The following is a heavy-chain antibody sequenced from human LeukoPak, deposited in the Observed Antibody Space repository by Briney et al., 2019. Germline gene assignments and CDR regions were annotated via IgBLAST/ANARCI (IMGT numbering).Heavy chain of an antibody. J-gene: IGHJ6*02. CDR1: GFTFSSYA. CDR2: ISYDGSNK. CDR3: ARDPHWSPRRSYGMDV. Sequence: GGSLRLSCAASGFTFSSYAMHWVRQAPGKGLEWVAVISYDGSNKYYADSVKGRFTISRDNSNNTLYLQMNSLRAEDTAVYYCARDPHWSPRRSYGMDVWGQGTTVTVSS. V-gene: IGHV3-30*04. D-gene: IGHD3-3*01.